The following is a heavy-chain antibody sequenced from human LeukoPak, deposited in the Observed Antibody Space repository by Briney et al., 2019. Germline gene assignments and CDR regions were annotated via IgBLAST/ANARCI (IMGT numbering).Heavy chain of an antibody. CDR1: GFTVSSNY. Sequence: PGGSLRLSCAASGFTVSSNYMSWVRQAPGKGLEWVSVIYSGGSTYYADSVTGRFTISRDNSKNTLYLQMNSLRAEDTAVYYCARDGVRGASYYYFYMDVWGKGTTVTVSS. J-gene: IGHJ6*03. CDR2: IYSGGST. CDR3: ARDGVRGASYYYFYMDV. D-gene: IGHD3-10*01. V-gene: IGHV3-53*01.